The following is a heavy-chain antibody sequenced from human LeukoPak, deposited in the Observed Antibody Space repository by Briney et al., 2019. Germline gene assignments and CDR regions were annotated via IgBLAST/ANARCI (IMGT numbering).Heavy chain of an antibody. D-gene: IGHD3-9*01. CDR3: ARGQDDGYDIFDY. CDR2: IIPIFGTA. J-gene: IGHJ4*02. V-gene: IGHV1-69*05. CDR1: GGTFSSYA. Sequence: SVKVSCKASGGTFSSYAISWVRQAPGQGLEWMGRIIPIFGTANYAQKFQGRVTITTDESTSPAYMELSSLRSEDTAVYYCARGQDDGYDIFDYWGQGTLVTVSS.